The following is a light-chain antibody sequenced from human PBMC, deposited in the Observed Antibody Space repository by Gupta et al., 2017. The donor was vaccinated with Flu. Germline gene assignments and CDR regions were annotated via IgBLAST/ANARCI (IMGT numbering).Light chain of an antibody. CDR1: RSEVGRYNY. Sequence: RSEVGRYNYVSWHQPYPGKAPKVVIYDVTNRPSGVSDRFSGSKSGSTASLTISGLQAEDEADYYCCSYTDTNILHVFGSGTKVTVL. V-gene: IGLV2-14*04. J-gene: IGLJ1*01. CDR2: DVT. CDR3: CSYTDTNILHV.